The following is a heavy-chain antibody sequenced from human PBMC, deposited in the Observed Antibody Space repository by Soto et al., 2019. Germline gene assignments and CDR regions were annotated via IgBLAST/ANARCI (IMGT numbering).Heavy chain of an antibody. J-gene: IGHJ3*02. V-gene: IGHV3-48*01. D-gene: IGHD4-17*01. Sequence: GGSLRLSCAASGFTFSSYSMNWVRQAPGKGLEWVSYISSSSSTIYYADSVKGRFTISRDNAKNSLYLQMNSLRAEDTAVYYCARDAIYGDYVAALDIWGQGTMVTVSS. CDR3: ARDAIYGDYVAALDI. CDR2: ISSSSSTI. CDR1: GFTFSSYS.